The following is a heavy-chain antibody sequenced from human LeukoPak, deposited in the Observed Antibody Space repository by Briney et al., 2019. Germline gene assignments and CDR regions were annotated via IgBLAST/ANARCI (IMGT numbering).Heavy chain of an antibody. CDR2: IIPIFGTA. V-gene: IGHV1-69*05. CDR1: GGTFSSYA. CDR3: ASSTYSSGWYLKDNWFDP. D-gene: IGHD6-19*01. Sequence: SVKVSCKASGGTFSSYAISWVRQAPGRGLEWMGGIIPIFGTANYAQKFQGRVTITTDESTSTAYMELSSLRSEDTAVYYCASSTYSSGWYLKDNWFDPWGQGTLVTVSS. J-gene: IGHJ5*02.